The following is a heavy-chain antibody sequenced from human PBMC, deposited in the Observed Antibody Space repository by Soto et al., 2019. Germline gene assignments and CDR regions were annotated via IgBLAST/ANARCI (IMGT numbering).Heavy chain of an antibody. Sequence: QVQLVESGGGVVQPGRSLRLSCAASGFTFSSYGMHWVRQAPGKGLEWVAVISYDGSKKYYADSVKGRFTISRDNSKNTLYLQMNSLRAEDTAVYYCAPWFGAFDYWGHGTLVTVAS. V-gene: IGHV3-30*03. CDR2: ISYDGSKK. CDR1: GFTFSSYG. J-gene: IGHJ4*01. CDR3: APWFGAFDY. D-gene: IGHD3-10*01.